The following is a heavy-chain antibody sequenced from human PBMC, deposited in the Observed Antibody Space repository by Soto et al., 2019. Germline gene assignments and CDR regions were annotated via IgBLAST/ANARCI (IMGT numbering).Heavy chain of an antibody. CDR1: GFTFSSYA. J-gene: IGHJ4*02. D-gene: IGHD2-15*01. CDR2: ISYDGSNK. Sequence: QVPLVESGGGVVQPGRSLRLSCAASGFTFSSYAMHWVRQAPGKGLEWVAVISYDGSNKYYADSVKGRFTISRDNSKITLYLQMNSLRAEDTAVYYCARVPSSSGRAHFDYWGQGTLVTVSS. CDR3: ARVPSSSGRAHFDY. V-gene: IGHV3-30-3*01.